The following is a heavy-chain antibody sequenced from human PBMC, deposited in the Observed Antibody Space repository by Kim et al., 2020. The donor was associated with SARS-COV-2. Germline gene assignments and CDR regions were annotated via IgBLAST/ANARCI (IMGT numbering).Heavy chain of an antibody. D-gene: IGHD6-19*01. CDR3: TTAPRIAVADYWYFDL. Sequence: PVKGRFTISRDDSKNTLYLQMNSLKTEDTAVYYCTTAPRIAVADYWYFDLWGRGTLVTVSS. V-gene: IGHV3-15*01. J-gene: IGHJ2*01.